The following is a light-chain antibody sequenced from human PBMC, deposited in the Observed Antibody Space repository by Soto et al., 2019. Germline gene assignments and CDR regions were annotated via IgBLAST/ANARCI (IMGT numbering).Light chain of an antibody. CDR1: SNDVGGYAY. Sequence: QSALTQPPSVSGSPGQSITISCTGTSNDVGGYAYVSWYQQYPGKAPKLVISEVSNRPSGVSHRFSGSRSGNTASLTISGLQAEDEADYYCSSYTGDTTPVFGGGTQLTVL. CDR3: SSYTGDTTPV. J-gene: IGLJ2*01. CDR2: EVS. V-gene: IGLV2-14*01.